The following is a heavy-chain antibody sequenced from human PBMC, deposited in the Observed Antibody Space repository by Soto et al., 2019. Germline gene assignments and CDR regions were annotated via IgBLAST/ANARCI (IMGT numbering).Heavy chain of an antibody. CDR3: ARGAKPYSSGRDVLDI. J-gene: IGHJ3*02. CDR2: ISGGGSTT. V-gene: IGHV3-11*01. D-gene: IGHD6-19*01. CDR1: GFTFSDNY. Sequence: QVQLVESGGVLVKPGGSLRLSCAVSGFTFSDNYMSWIRQAPGKGLEWVSYISGGGSTTHYADSVKGRFTISRDNAKHSLYLQMNNLRVEDTAVYYCARGAKPYSSGRDVLDIWGQGTMVTVSS.